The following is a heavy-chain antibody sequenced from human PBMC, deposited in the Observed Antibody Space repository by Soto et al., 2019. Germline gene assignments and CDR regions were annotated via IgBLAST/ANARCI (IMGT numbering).Heavy chain of an antibody. V-gene: IGHV3-23*01. CDR3: AKDRKSGSGWYWDY. J-gene: IGHJ4*02. CDR2: ISGSGGST. Sequence: GGSLRLSCAVSGFTFSSYAMSWVRQAPGKGLEWVSGISGSGGSTYSADSVKGRFTISRDNSKNTLYLQMNSLRAEDTAVYYCAKDRKSGSGWYWDYWGQRTLVTVSS. CDR1: GFTFSSYA. D-gene: IGHD6-19*01.